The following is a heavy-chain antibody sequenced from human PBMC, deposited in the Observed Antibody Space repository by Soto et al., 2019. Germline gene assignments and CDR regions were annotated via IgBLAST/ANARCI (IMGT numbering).Heavy chain of an antibody. V-gene: IGHV4-59*01. CDR3: ARGRGGTYDAFDI. CDR1: SGSIGTYF. Sequence: QVQLRESGPGLVKPSETLSLTCTVSSGSIGTYFWSWIRQPPGKGLEWIGYIYYSGTTNYNPPLKSRVTIVLDTSKNQFSLRLSSVTAADTAVYYCARGRGGTYDAFDIWGQGTLVTVSS. D-gene: IGHD1-26*01. J-gene: IGHJ3*02. CDR2: IYYSGTT.